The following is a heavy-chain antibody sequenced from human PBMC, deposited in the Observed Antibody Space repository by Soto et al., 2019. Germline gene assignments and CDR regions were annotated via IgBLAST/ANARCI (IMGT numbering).Heavy chain of an antibody. CDR2: IYHTEST. D-gene: IGHD3-10*01. CDR1: GGSISSSNW. J-gene: IGHJ4*02. CDR3: ATSGNLYYFDY. Sequence: SETLSLTCAVSGGSISSSNWWSWVRQPPGKGLEWIGEIYHTESTNYNPSLKSRVTISVDNSKNQFSLKLSSVTAADTAVYYCATSGNLYYFDYWGQGTLVTVSS. V-gene: IGHV4-4*02.